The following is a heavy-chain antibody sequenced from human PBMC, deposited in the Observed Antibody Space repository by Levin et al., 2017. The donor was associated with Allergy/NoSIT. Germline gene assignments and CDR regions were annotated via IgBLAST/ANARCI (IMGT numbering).Heavy chain of an antibody. CDR2: ISYDGSNK. CDR3: AKVLSGYSYGYFDY. D-gene: IGHD5-18*01. J-gene: IGHJ4*02. CDR1: GFTFSSYG. Sequence: GESLKISCAASGFTFSSYGMHWVRQAPGKGLEWVAVISYDGSNKYYADSVKGRFTISRDNSKNTLYLQMNSLRAEDTAVYYCAKVLSGYSYGYFDYWGQGTLVTVSS. V-gene: IGHV3-30*18.